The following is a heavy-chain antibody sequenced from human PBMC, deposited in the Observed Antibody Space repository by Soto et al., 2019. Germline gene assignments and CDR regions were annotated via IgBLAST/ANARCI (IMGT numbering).Heavy chain of an antibody. D-gene: IGHD3-22*01. J-gene: IGHJ4*02. Sequence: QVPLVQSGAEVKKPGSSVKVSCKASGGTFSSYAISWVRQAPGQGLEWMGGIIPIFGTANYAQKFQGRVTITADESTSTAYMELSSLRSEDTAVYYCAKGGYYDSSGYYYGGFYFDYWGQGTLVTVSS. CDR2: IIPIFGTA. V-gene: IGHV1-69*01. CDR1: GGTFSSYA. CDR3: AKGGYYDSSGYYYGGFYFDY.